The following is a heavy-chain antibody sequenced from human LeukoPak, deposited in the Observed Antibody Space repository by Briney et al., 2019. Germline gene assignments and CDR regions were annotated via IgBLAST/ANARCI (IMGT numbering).Heavy chain of an antibody. CDR3: VKGGAVAGSAFDI. J-gene: IGHJ3*02. Sequence: GGSLRLSCSASGFTFSSYAMHWVRQAPGEGLEYVSAISSNGGSTYYADSVKGRFTISRDNSKNTLYLQMSSLRAEDTAVYYCVKGGAVAGSAFDIWGQGTMVTVSS. D-gene: IGHD6-19*01. CDR2: ISSNGGST. V-gene: IGHV3-64D*09. CDR1: GFTFSSYA.